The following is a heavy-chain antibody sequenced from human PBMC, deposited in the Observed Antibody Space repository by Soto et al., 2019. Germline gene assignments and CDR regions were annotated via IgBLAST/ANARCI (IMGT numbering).Heavy chain of an antibody. D-gene: IGHD3-10*01. J-gene: IGHJ6*02. CDR1: GVSFNNNG. Sequence: QVQLVQSGAEVKKPGSSVNVSCKTSGVSFNNNGIGWVRQAPGHGLEWMGGVSPPFRTSTYARKFQGRISIPADASKGTVNMELSSMTSDDTAQYYCARVLYYGSVSYSPYGMDVWGQGTTVTVSS. CDR3: ARVLYYGSVSYSPYGMDV. V-gene: IGHV1-69*01. CDR2: VSPPFRTS.